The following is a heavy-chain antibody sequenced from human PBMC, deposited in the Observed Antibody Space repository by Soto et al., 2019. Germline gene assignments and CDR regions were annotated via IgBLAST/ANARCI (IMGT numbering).Heavy chain of an antibody. D-gene: IGHD2-2*01. CDR1: GFTFSSYG. CDR2: IWYDGSNK. J-gene: IGHJ6*02. CDR3: ARGSGYCSSTSCAYYYGMDV. Sequence: QVQLVESGGGVVQPGRSLRLSCAASGFTFSSYGMHWVRQAPGKGLEWVTVIWYDGSNKYYADSVKGRFTISRDNSKNTLYLQMNSLRAEDTAVYYCARGSGYCSSTSCAYYYGMDVWGQGTTVTVSS. V-gene: IGHV3-33*01.